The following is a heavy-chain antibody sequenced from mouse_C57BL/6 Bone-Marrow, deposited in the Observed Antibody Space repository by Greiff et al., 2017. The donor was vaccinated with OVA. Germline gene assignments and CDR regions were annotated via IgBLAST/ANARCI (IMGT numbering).Heavy chain of an antibody. CDR2: INPNNGGT. J-gene: IGHJ2*01. D-gene: IGHD1-1*01. CDR3: ARDYYGSSYYCDY. CDR1: GYTFTDYY. Sequence: EVQLQQSGPELVKPGASVKISCKASGYTFTDYYMNWVKQSHGKSLEWIGDINPNNGGTSYNQKFKGKATLTVDKSSSTAYMELRSLTSEDSAVYYCARDYYGSSYYCDYWGQGTTLTVSS. V-gene: IGHV1-26*01.